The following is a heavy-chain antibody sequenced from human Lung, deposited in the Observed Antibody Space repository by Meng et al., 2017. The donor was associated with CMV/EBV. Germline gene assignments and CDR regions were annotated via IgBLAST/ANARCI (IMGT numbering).Heavy chain of an antibody. J-gene: IGHJ3*02. CDR3: VKFFRWDQPDDAFDI. Sequence: GGSLRLXCAASGFTFSRYGMDWVRQGPGKGLEGVTFIENDGSSKYYADSVKGRFTISRDNFKNTVHLQINSLRAEDTALYYCVKFFRWDQPDDAFDIWGHGTXVTVSS. CDR2: IENDGSSK. CDR1: GFTFSRYG. V-gene: IGHV3-30*02. D-gene: IGHD1-26*01.